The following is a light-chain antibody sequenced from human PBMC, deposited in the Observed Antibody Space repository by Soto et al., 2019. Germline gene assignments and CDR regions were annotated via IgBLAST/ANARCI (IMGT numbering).Light chain of an antibody. CDR1: QTIGSW. V-gene: IGKV1-5*03. J-gene: IGKJ4*02. CDR2: NAS. CDR3: QQYNNWPEA. Sequence: LMTQSPTTLSGSVGDRVTLTCRASQTIGSWLAWYQQKPGKAPKLLIYNASTLTSGVPSRFSGSGSGTEFTLTISSLQPDDFAIYDCQQYNNWPEAFGGGTKVELK.